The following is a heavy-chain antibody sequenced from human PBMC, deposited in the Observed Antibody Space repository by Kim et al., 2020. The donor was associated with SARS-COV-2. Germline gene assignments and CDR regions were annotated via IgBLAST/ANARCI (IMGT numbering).Heavy chain of an antibody. J-gene: IGHJ4*02. CDR1: GYTFTSYG. V-gene: IGHV1-18*04. Sequence: ASVKVSCKASGYTFTSYGISWVRQAPGQGLEWMGWISAYNGNTNYAQKLQGRVTMTTDTSTSTAYMELRSLRSDDTAVYYCARDRERITMVRGGGGYWGQGTLVTVSS. CDR2: ISAYNGNT. CDR3: ARDRERITMVRGGGGY. D-gene: IGHD3-10*01.